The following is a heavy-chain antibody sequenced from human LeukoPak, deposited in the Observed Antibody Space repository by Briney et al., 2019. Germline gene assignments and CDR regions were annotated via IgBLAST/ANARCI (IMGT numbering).Heavy chain of an antibody. CDR2: IYATGST. J-gene: IGHJ4*02. D-gene: IGHD6-19*01. Sequence: SETLSLTCTVSGGSISSYYWSWIRQPAGKGLEWIGRIYATGSTNYSPSLKSRVTMSVDTSKNQFSLNLNSVTAADTAVYYCARVGYSSGWYPLYYWGQGTLVTVSS. CDR3: ARVGYSSGWYPLYY. V-gene: IGHV4-4*07. CDR1: GGSISSYY.